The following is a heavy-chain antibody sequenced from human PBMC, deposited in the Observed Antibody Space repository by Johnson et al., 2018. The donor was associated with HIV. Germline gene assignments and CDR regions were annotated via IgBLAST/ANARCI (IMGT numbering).Heavy chain of an antibody. CDR3: ASSLSSRSHDAFDM. V-gene: IGHV3-20*04. Sequence: VQLVESGGGVVRPGGSLRLSCAASGFTFDDYGMSWVRQAPGKGLEWVSGINWNGGSTGYADSVKGRFTLSRDNSKNTLYLQMNSLRAEDTAVDYCASSLSSRSHDAFDMWGQGTMVTVSS. J-gene: IGHJ3*02. D-gene: IGHD6-13*01. CDR1: GFTFDDYG. CDR2: INWNGGST.